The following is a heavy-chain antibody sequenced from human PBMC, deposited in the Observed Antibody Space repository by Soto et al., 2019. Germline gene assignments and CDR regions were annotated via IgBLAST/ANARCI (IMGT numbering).Heavy chain of an antibody. CDR2: IIPIFGTA. Sequence: ASVKVSCKASGGTFSSYAISWVRQAPGQWLEWMGGIIPIFGTANYAQKFQGRVTITADESTSTAYMELSSLRSEDTAVYYCARVCGGSCYAFDIWGQGTMVTVSS. J-gene: IGHJ3*02. D-gene: IGHD2-15*01. CDR1: GGTFSSYA. CDR3: ARVCGGSCYAFDI. V-gene: IGHV1-69*13.